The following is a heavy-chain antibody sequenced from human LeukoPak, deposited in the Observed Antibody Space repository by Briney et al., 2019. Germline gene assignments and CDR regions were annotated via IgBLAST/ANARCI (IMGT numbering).Heavy chain of an antibody. CDR2: INPDASST. J-gene: IGHJ4*02. CDR3: ARGGGGSTYGLFDY. V-gene: IGHV3-74*01. D-gene: IGHD5-18*01. CDR1: GFTFSSYW. Sequence: GGSLRLSCAASGFTFSSYWMHWVRQAPGKGLVWVSRINPDASSTYYADSVKGRFTISRDNAKNTLYLQMNSLRAEDTAVYFCARGGGGSTYGLFDYWGQGTLVTVSS.